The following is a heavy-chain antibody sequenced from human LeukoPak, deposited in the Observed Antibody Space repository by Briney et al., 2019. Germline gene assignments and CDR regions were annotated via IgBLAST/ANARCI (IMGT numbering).Heavy chain of an antibody. J-gene: IGHJ3*02. CDR2: ISMSSGYI. D-gene: IGHD3-16*02. Sequence: GGSMRLSCAPSGFIFSDYSMTCVRQAPGKGLEWVSSISMSSGYIYYADSVRGRFTISRDNAKNSHYLQMNSLRAEDTALYYCVTGSDPYYIWETYRLDAFDIWGQGTMVTVSS. V-gene: IGHV3-21*01. CDR3: VTGSDPYYIWETYRLDAFDI. CDR1: GFIFSDYS.